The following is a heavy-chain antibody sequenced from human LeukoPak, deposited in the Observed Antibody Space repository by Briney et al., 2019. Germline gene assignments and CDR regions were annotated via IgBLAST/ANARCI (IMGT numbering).Heavy chain of an antibody. CDR2: FDPEDGET. CDR3: AKRGYSSGWYDY. D-gene: IGHD6-19*01. Sequence: ASVRVSCKVSGYTLTELSMHWVRQAPGKGLEWMGGFDPEDGETICAQKFQGRVTMTEDTSTDTAYMELSSLRSEDTAVYYCAKRGYSSGWYDYWGQGTLVTVSS. V-gene: IGHV1-24*01. CDR1: GYTLTELS. J-gene: IGHJ4*02.